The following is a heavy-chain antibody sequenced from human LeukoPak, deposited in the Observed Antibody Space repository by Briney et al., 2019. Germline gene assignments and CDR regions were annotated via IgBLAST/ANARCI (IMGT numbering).Heavy chain of an antibody. D-gene: IGHD1-14*01. CDR3: TTEFWGSYND. V-gene: IGHV3-23*01. CDR1: GFAFSTYA. Sequence: GGSLRLSCAASGFAFSTYAMSWVRQVPGKGLEWVSALSGSGSSTYYADSVKGRFTISRDNSKNTLSLQMNSLQTEDTAVYYCTTEFWGSYNDWGQGTLVTVSS. J-gene: IGHJ1*01. CDR2: LSGSGSST.